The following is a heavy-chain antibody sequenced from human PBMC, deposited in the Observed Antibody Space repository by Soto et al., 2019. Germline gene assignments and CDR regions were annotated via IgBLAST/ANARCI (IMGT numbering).Heavy chain of an antibody. CDR3: ARLPLRRTREDVDY. CDR1: GGSISSSSYN. Sequence: QLQLQESGPGLVKPSETLPLTCSVSGGSISSSSYNWGWIRQPPGKGLEWIGSFYYGGSPYYHPSLQSRVTISVDTSKNQFSLNLNSVTAADTAVYYCARLPLRRTREDVDYWGQGTLLAVSS. CDR2: FYYGGSP. D-gene: IGHD4-17*01. V-gene: IGHV4-39*01. J-gene: IGHJ4*02.